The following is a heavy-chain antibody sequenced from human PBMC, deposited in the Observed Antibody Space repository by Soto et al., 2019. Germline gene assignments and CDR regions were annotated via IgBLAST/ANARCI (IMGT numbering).Heavy chain of an antibody. CDR2: ISAYNANT. V-gene: IGHV1-18*01. D-gene: IGHD2-15*01. CDR1: GYTLTRYG. Sequence: QVHLVQSGAEVKKPGASVKVSCKASGYTLTRYGITWVRQAPGQGLEWMGSISAYNANTNYAQKLQGRLTMTTDTSTSTAYMELRSLTSDDTAVYYCAREVVRYFDLWGRGTLVSVSS. CDR3: AREVVRYFDL. J-gene: IGHJ2*01.